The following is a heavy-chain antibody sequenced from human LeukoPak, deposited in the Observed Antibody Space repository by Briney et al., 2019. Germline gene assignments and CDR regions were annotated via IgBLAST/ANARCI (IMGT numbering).Heavy chain of an antibody. V-gene: IGHV3-23*01. J-gene: IGHJ4*02. CDR1: GFTFNSYA. CDR2: ISGSGGST. D-gene: IGHD3-3*01. CDR3: AKESRITIFGVVIIQDY. Sequence: GGSLRLSCAASGFTFNSYAMSWVRQAPGKGLEWVSAISGSGGSTYYADSVKGRFTISRDNSKNTLYLQMNSLRAEDTAVYYCAKESRITIFGVVIIQDYWGQGTLVTVSS.